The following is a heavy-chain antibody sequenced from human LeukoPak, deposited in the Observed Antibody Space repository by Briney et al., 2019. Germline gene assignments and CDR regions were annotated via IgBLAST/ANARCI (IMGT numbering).Heavy chain of an antibody. J-gene: IGHJ4*02. CDR1: GFTFSSYG. CDR2: ISYDGSNK. Sequence: GGSLRLSCAASGFTFSSYGMHWVCQAPGKGLEWVAVISYDGSNKYYADSVKGRFTISRDNSKNTLYLQMNSLRAEDTAVYYCAKDRWQQLENYFDYWGQGTLVTVSS. CDR3: AKDRWQQLENYFDY. V-gene: IGHV3-30*18. D-gene: IGHD6-13*01.